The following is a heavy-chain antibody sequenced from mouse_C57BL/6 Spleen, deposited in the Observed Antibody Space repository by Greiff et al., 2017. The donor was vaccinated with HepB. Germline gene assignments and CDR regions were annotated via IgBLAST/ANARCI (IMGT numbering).Heavy chain of an antibody. CDR1: GFTFSSYA. J-gene: IGHJ2*01. D-gene: IGHD1-1*01. CDR3: TRADYYGSSYDYFDY. Sequence: EVHLVEPGGGLVKPGGSLKLSCAASGFTFSSYAMSWVRQTPEKRLEWVATISDGGSYTYYPDNVKGRFTISRDNAKNNLYLQMSHLKTEDTAMYYCTRADYYGSSYDYFDYGGQGTTLTVSS. CDR2: ISDGGSYT. V-gene: IGHV5-4*01.